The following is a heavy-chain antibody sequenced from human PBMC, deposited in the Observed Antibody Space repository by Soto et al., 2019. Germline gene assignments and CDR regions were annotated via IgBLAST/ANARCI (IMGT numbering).Heavy chain of an antibody. J-gene: IGHJ5*02. Sequence: SETLSLTCAVYGGSFSGYYWSWIRQPPGKGLEWIGEINHSGSTNYNPSLKSRVTISVDTSKNQFSLKLSSVTAADTAVYYCARGCRPYYYDSNGYPNWFDPWGQGTLVTVSS. D-gene: IGHD3-22*01. V-gene: IGHV4-34*01. CDR1: GGSFSGYY. CDR2: INHSGST. CDR3: ARGCRPYYYDSNGYPNWFDP.